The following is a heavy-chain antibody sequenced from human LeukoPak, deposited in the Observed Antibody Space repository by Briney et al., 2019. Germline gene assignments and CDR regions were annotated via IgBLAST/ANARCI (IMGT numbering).Heavy chain of an antibody. CDR2: IRYDGSNK. Sequence: GGSLRLSCAASGFTFSSYGMHWVRQAPGKGLEWVAFIRYDGSNKYYADSVKGRFTISRDNSKNTLYLQMNSLRAEDTAVYYCAREEVCSGGSCADYWGQGTLVTVSS. CDR1: GFTFSSYG. V-gene: IGHV3-30*02. D-gene: IGHD2-15*01. J-gene: IGHJ4*02. CDR3: AREEVCSGGSCADY.